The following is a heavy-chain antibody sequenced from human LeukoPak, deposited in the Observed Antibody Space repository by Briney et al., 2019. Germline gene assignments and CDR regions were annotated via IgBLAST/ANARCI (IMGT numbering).Heavy chain of an antibody. D-gene: IGHD3-3*01. CDR3: ARGAPYYDFWSGKNWFDP. V-gene: IGHV4-31*10. Sequence: PSETLSRTCTVSDGSISSGDYDWSWIRQHTGKGLEWIGCSYYSGITHYNPSLNSRTTISVDQSKNQFSLKSNSVTAADTAVYYCARGAPYYDFWSGKNWFDPWGQGTLVIVSS. J-gene: IGHJ5*02. CDR1: DGSISSGDYD. CDR2: SYYSGIT.